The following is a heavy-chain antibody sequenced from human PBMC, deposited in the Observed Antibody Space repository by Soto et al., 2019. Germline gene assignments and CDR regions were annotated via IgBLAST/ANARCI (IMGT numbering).Heavy chain of an antibody. CDR3: ARDRGYYDSSGYHDKNHLDY. J-gene: IGHJ4*02. D-gene: IGHD3-22*01. Sequence: ASVKVSCKASGCTFSSYATSWVRQAPGQGLEWMGGIIPIFGTANYAQKFQGRVTITADESTSTAYMELSSLRSEDTAVYYCARDRGYYDSSGYHDKNHLDYWGQGTLVTVSS. CDR1: GCTFSSYA. CDR2: IIPIFGTA. V-gene: IGHV1-69*13.